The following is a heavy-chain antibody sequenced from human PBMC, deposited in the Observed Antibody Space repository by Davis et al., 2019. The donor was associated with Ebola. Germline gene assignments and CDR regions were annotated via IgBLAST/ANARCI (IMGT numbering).Heavy chain of an antibody. CDR1: GFTFSSYA. Sequence: PGGSLRLSCAASGFTFSSYAMSWVRQAPGKGLEWVSAISVSGGSTYYADSVKGRFTISRDNSKNTLYLQMNSLRAEDTAVYYCAKSRDYGDYLDDAFDIWGQGTMVTVSS. J-gene: IGHJ3*02. CDR3: AKSRDYGDYLDDAFDI. CDR2: ISVSGGST. V-gene: IGHV3-23*01. D-gene: IGHD4-17*01.